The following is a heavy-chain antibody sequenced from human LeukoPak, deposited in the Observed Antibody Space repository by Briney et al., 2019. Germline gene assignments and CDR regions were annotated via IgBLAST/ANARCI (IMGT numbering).Heavy chain of an antibody. CDR1: GGSISSYY. D-gene: IGHD1-26*01. CDR3: AGHGRYYFDY. V-gene: IGHV4-59*01. J-gene: IGHJ4*02. CDR2: IYYSGST. Sequence: SETLSLTCTVSGGSISSYYWSWIRQPPGKGLEWIGYIYYSGSTNYNPSLKSRVTISVDTSKNQSSLKLSSVTAADTAVYYCAGHGRYYFDYWGQGTLVTVSS.